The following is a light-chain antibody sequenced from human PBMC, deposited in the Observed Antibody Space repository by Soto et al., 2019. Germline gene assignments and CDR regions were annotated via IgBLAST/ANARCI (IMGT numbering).Light chain of an antibody. J-gene: IGKJ1*01. CDR1: QSVSSY. CDR3: QQRSNWTLT. Sequence: EIVLTQSPATLSLSPGERATLSCRASQSVSSYLAWYQQKPGQAPRLVIYDASKRATGIPGRFSGSGAGTDFTLTISSLEPEDFAVYYCQQRSNWTLTFGQGTKVDIK. V-gene: IGKV3-11*01. CDR2: DAS.